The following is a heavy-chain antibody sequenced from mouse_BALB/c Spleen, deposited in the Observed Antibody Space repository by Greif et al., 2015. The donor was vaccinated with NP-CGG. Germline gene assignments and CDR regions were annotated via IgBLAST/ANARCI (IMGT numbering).Heavy chain of an antibody. D-gene: IGHD2-3*01. J-gene: IGHJ4*01. CDR3: ARESNLCRDY. CDR1: GYTFSSYW. V-gene: IGHV1-9*01. CDR2: ILPGSGST. Sequence: VTLVESGAELMKPGASVKISCKATGYTFSSYWIEWVKQRPGNGLEWIGEILPGSGSTNYTEKFKGKATLNADTSSNPTYMQLSSLTSEDSAVYYRARESNLCRDYWGQGTSITVST.